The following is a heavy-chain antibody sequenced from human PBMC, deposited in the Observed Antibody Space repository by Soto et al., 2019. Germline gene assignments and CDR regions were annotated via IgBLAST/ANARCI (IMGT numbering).Heavy chain of an antibody. J-gene: IGHJ4*02. D-gene: IGHD4-17*01. CDR1: GGSISSSSYY. V-gene: IGHV4-39*01. CDR3: ARQRTTVVTQAYFDH. CDR2: IYYSGST. Sequence: SETLSLTCTVSGGSISSSSYYWGWIRQPPGKGLEWIGSIYYSGSTYYNPSLRSRVTISVDTSKNQFSLKLSSVTAADTAVYYCARQRTTVVTQAYFDHWGQGTLVTVSS.